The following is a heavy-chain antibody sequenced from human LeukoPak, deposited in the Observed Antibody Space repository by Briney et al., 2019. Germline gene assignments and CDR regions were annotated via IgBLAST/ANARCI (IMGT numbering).Heavy chain of an antibody. CDR3: ARATRRYGSGSLGDY. CDR1: GGSFSGYY. Sequence: PSETLSLTCAVYGGSFSGYYWSWIRQPPGKGLGWIGEINHSGSTNYNPSLKSRVTISVDTSKNQFYLKLSSVTAADTAVYYCARATRRYGSGSLGDYWGQGTLVTVSS. J-gene: IGHJ4*02. CDR2: INHSGST. V-gene: IGHV4-34*01. D-gene: IGHD3-10*01.